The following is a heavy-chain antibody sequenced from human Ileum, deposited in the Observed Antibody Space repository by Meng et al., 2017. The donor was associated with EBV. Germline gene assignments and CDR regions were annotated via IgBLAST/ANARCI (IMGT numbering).Heavy chain of an antibody. V-gene: IGHV4-30-2*01. CDR2: IQHSGST. CDR1: GDSLSSRGHS. Sequence: LSLYVPRSDCYKPSQTLSLLCAVSGDSLSSRGHSWSWSRQPPGKGLEWIGDIQHSGSTYYNPSLKSRVTISVDRSRNQFSLKLSSVPAADTAVYYCARAHPVVYFFDYWGQGTVVTVSS. J-gene: IGHJ4*02. D-gene: IGHD4-23*01. CDR3: ARAHPVVYFFDY.